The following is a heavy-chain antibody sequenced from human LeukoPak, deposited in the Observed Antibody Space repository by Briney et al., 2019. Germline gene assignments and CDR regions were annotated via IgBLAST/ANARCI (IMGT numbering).Heavy chain of an antibody. D-gene: IGHD3-16*01. J-gene: IGHJ1*01. CDR2: ISYDGSNK. CDR1: GFTFSTYR. V-gene: IGHV3-30*18. CDR3: VKDRGDVTYDFED. Sequence: GGPLRLSCAASGFTFSTYRMHWVRHAPGKGLVWVVHISYDGSNKYYAESVKGRFTISRDNYKNTLYVQMHSMRGEDADVYYCVKDRGDVTYDFEDWGQGTLVTVS.